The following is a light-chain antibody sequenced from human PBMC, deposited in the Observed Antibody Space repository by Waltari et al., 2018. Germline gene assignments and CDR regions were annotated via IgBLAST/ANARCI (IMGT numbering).Light chain of an antibody. Sequence: DIQMTQSPSSLSASVGDRVTITCRASQSISSYLNWYQQKPGKAPKLLIYAASSLQSGVPSSFSGSGSGTDFTLTLSRLQPEDFATYYCQQSYSTPYTFGHGTKLEIK. CDR1: QSISSY. CDR2: AAS. V-gene: IGKV1-39*01. J-gene: IGKJ2*01. CDR3: QQSYSTPYT.